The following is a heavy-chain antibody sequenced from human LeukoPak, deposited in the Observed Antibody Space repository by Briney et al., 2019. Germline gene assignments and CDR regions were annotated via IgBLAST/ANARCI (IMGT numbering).Heavy chain of an antibody. D-gene: IGHD6-13*01. CDR3: ARDREQQLLFDY. CDR2: INPSGGRT. CDR1: GYTFTSYG. J-gene: IGHJ4*02. Sequence: ASVKVSCKASGYTFTSYGISWVRQAPGQGLEWMGIINPSGGRTNYAQAFQGRVTMTRDTSTSTVYMELSSLRSEDTAMYYCARDREQQLLFDYWGQGTLVTVSS. V-gene: IGHV1-46*01.